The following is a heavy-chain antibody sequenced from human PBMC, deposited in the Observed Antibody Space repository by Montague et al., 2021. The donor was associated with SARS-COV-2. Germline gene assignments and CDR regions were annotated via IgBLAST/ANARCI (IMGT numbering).Heavy chain of an antibody. CDR2: ISGSGGST. V-gene: IGHV3-23*01. CDR1: GFTFSSYA. D-gene: IGHD3-10*01. J-gene: IGHJ6*02. CDR3: AGTLLWFGELLYYYGMDV. Sequence: SLRLSCAASGFTFSSYAMSWVRQAPGKGLEWVSAISGSGGSTYYADSVKGRFTIPRDNSKNTLYLQMNSLRAEDTAVYYCAGTLLWFGELLYYYGMDVWGQGTTVTVSS.